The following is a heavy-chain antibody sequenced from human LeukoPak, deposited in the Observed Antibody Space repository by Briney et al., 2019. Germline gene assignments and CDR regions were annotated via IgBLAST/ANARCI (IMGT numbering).Heavy chain of an antibody. CDR2: IIPIFGTA. D-gene: IGHD3-22*01. J-gene: IGHJ4*02. Sequence: ASVKVSCKASGGTFSSYAISLVRQAPGQGLEWMGGIIPIFGTANYAQKFQGRVTITADESTSTAYMELSSLRSEDTAVYYCARSSGYYYGVFDYWGQGTLVTVSS. V-gene: IGHV1-69*13. CDR3: ARSSGYYYGVFDY. CDR1: GGTFSSYA.